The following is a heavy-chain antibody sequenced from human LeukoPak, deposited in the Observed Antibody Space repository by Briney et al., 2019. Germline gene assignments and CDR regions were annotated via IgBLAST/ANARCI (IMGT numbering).Heavy chain of an antibody. J-gene: IGHJ4*02. D-gene: IGHD5-18*01. CDR1: GFTFSSYW. CDR3: ARSLWPEDY. Sequence: GGSLRLSCAASGFTFSSYWMSWVRQAPGKGLEWVANIKKDGSEKNYVDSVKGRFTISRDNAKTSLYLQMNSLRAEDTAVYYCARSLWPEDYWGQGTLVTVSS. V-gene: IGHV3-7*01. CDR2: IKKDGSEK.